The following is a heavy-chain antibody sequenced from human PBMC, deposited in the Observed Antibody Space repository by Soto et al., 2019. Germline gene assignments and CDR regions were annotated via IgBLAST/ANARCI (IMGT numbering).Heavy chain of an antibody. V-gene: IGHV4-39*01. D-gene: IGHD3-16*01. CDR1: GGSISSSSYY. CDR3: ARCLSLRVMDV. Sequence: SETLSLTCTVSGGSISSSSYYWGWIRQPPGKGLEWIGSIYYSGSTYYNPSLKSRVAISVDTSKNQFSLKLSSVTAADTAVYYCARCLSLRVMDVWGQGSTVTVSS. CDR2: IYYSGST. J-gene: IGHJ6*02.